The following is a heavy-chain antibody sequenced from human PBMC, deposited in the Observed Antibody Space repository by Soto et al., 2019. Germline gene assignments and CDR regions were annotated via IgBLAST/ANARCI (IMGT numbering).Heavy chain of an antibody. Sequence: GGSLRLSCAASGFTFSSYSMNWVRQAPGKGLEWVSSISSSSSYIYYADSVKGRFTISRDNAKNSLYLQMNSLRAEDTAVYYCARGLGDYSNSRFHYYYGMDVWGQGTTVTVSS. CDR2: ISSSSSYI. CDR3: ARGLGDYSNSRFHYYYGMDV. D-gene: IGHD4-4*01. J-gene: IGHJ6*02. V-gene: IGHV3-21*01. CDR1: GFTFSSYS.